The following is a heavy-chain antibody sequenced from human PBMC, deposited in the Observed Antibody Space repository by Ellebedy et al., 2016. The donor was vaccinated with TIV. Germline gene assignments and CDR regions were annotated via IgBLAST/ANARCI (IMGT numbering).Heavy chain of an antibody. Sequence: GESLKISCAASGFSLSSFWMSWVRQAPGKGLESVANINHAGSETYYVDSVKGRFTISRDNAKNSLYLQMDSLRAEDTAVYFCARAPRGGTDYWGQGTLVIVSS. V-gene: IGHV3-7*03. CDR3: ARAPRGGTDY. J-gene: IGHJ4*02. CDR2: INHAGSET. D-gene: IGHD3-10*01. CDR1: GFSLSSFW.